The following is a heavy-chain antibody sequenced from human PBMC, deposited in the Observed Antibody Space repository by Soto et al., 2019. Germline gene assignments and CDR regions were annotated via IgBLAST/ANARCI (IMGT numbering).Heavy chain of an antibody. Sequence: PGGSLRLSCAASGFTFSSYAMSWVRQAPGKGLEWVSAISGSGGSTYYADSVKGRFTISRDNSKNTLYLQMNSLRAEDTAVYYCAKDLDYDSSGYYVGPDAFDIWGQGTMVTVSS. D-gene: IGHD3-22*01. V-gene: IGHV3-23*01. CDR3: AKDLDYDSSGYYVGPDAFDI. CDR2: ISGSGGST. CDR1: GFTFSSYA. J-gene: IGHJ3*02.